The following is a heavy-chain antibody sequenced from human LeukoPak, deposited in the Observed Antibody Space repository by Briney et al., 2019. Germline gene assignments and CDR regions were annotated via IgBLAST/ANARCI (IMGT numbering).Heavy chain of an antibody. CDR3: ATGRQWLSFDY. V-gene: IGHV3-53*01. J-gene: IGHJ4*02. CDR1: GFTVSSNY. CDR2: IYNGVNT. D-gene: IGHD6-19*01. Sequence: GGSLRLSCAASGFTVSSNYMSWVRQAPGKGLEWVSVIYNGVNTNYADSVKGRFTISRDSSENTLYLQMNSLRAEDTAVYYCATGRQWLSFDYWGQGTLVTVSS.